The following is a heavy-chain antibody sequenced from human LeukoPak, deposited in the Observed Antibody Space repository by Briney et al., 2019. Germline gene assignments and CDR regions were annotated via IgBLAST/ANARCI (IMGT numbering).Heavy chain of an antibody. CDR2: ISGSGGST. Sequence: GGSLRLSCATSGFTFSNYAVSWVRQAPGEGLEWVSAISGSGGSTYYADSVKGRFTISRDNSKNTLYLQMNSLRAEDTAVYYCAKWVVPAAISYFDYWGQGTLVTVSS. J-gene: IGHJ4*02. CDR3: AKWVVPAAISYFDY. CDR1: GFTFSNYA. V-gene: IGHV3-23*01. D-gene: IGHD2-2*02.